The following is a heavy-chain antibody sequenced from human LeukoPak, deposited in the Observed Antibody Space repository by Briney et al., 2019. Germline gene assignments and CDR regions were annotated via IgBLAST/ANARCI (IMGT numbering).Heavy chain of an antibody. CDR2: IIPVFGTT. Sequence: GASVKVSCKASGGTFSNYAITWVRQAPGQGLEWMGGIIPVFGTTNYAQKFQGRVTITADESSSTAYMELSSLRSEDTAVYYCAREVIAAAGYYYYYYMDVWGKGTTVTVSS. CDR1: GGTFSNYA. CDR3: AREVIAAAGYYYYYYMDV. J-gene: IGHJ6*03. D-gene: IGHD6-13*01. V-gene: IGHV1-69*13.